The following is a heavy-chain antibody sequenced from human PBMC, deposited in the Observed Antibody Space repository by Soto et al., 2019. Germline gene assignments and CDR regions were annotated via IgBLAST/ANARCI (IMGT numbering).Heavy chain of an antibody. CDR3: ARQPRRDYPYYYGMDV. J-gene: IGHJ6*02. V-gene: IGHV4-39*01. Sequence: SETLSLTCTVSGGSISSSSYYWGWIRQPPGKGLEWIGSIYYSGSTYYNPSLKSRVTISVDTSKSQFSLKLSSVTAADTAVYYCARQPRRDYPYYYGMDVWGQGTTVTVSS. D-gene: IGHD4-17*01. CDR2: IYYSGST. CDR1: GGSISSSSYY.